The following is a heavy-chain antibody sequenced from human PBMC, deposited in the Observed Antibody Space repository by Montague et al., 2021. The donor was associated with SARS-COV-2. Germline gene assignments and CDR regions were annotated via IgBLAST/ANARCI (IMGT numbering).Heavy chain of an antibody. V-gene: IGHV3-21*01. J-gene: IGHJ4*02. D-gene: IGHD2-15*01. Sequence: SLRLSCAASGFTFRSYTMNWVRQSPGMGLEWVSFISSSSSSIHYADLLKGRFTISRDNAKNSLYLQMNSLRVEDTAVYYCVRGGACSGGKCNGGARDWGQGTLVTVSS. CDR3: VRGGACSGGKCNGGARD. CDR1: GFTFRSYT. CDR2: ISSSSSSI.